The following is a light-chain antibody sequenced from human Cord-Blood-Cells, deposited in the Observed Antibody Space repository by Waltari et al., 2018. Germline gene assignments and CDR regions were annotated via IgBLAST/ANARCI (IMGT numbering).Light chain of an antibody. V-gene: IGLV2-14*01. Sequence: QSALTQPASVSGSPAQSITISCTGTSSDAGGYNYVFWYQQHPGKAPKLMIYDVSNRPSGVSNRFSGSKSGNTASLTISGLQAEDEADYYCSSYTSSSTLVFGGGTKLTVL. CDR3: SSYTSSSTLV. CDR1: SSDAGGYNY. CDR2: DVS. J-gene: IGLJ2*01.